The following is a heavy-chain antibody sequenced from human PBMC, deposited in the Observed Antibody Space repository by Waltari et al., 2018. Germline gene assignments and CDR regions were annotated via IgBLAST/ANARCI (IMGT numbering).Heavy chain of an antibody. J-gene: IGHJ4*02. D-gene: IGHD2-15*01. CDR3: ARLGGGRNLLTDY. CDR1: GGSITSYY. CDR2: IFYRGNS. V-gene: IGHV4-59*12. Sequence: QVQLQESGPGLVRPSETLSLTCTVSGGSITSYYWSWIRQPPGKGLEWIGSIFYRGNSNSNPSLKSRVTMSVDTSTNQFSLKLNSVTAADTAVYYCARLGGGRNLLTDYWGQGTLVTVSS.